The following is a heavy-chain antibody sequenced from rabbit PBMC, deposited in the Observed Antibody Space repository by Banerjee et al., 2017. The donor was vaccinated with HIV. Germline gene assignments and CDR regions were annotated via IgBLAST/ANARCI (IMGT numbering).Heavy chain of an antibody. V-gene: IGHV1S40*01. CDR2: IATGSTGRT. CDR1: GFSFSSSYY. D-gene: IGHD1-1*01. J-gene: IGHJ4*01. Sequence: QSLEESGGDLVKPGASLTLTCTASGFSFSSSYYMCWVRQAPGKGLEWIACIATGSTGRTYYASWAKGRFTISKTSSTTVTLQMTSLTAADTATYFCARDAGSIVYSYYFNLWGQGTLVTVS. CDR3: ARDAGSIVYSYYFNL.